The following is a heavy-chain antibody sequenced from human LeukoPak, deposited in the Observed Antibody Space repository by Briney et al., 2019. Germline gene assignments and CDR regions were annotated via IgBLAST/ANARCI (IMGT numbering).Heavy chain of an antibody. CDR2: ISGGGETT. Sequence: GGSLRLSCAASGSTFNNYAMNWVRQAPGKGLEWVSSISGGGETTYYADSAKGRFTISRDNSQNTLYLQMNSLRAEDTAVYYCARDYADYVGYFFFDYWGQGTLVTVS. D-gene: IGHD4-17*01. V-gene: IGHV3-23*01. CDR3: ARDYADYVGYFFFDY. CDR1: GSTFNNYA. J-gene: IGHJ4*02.